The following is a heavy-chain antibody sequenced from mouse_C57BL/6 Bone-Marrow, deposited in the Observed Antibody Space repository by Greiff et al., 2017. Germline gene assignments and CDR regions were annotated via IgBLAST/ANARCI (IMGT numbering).Heavy chain of an antibody. D-gene: IGHD2-1*01. J-gene: IGHJ2*01. V-gene: IGHV1-50*01. Sequence: QVQLQQPGAELVKPGASVKLSCKASGYTFTSYWMQWVKQRPGQGLEWIGEIDPSDSYTNYNQKFKGKATLTVDTSSSTAYMQLSSLTSEDSAVYYCAREDIYYGNYPRDYWGQGTTLTVSS. CDR1: GYTFTSYW. CDR3: AREDIYYGNYPRDY. CDR2: IDPSDSYT.